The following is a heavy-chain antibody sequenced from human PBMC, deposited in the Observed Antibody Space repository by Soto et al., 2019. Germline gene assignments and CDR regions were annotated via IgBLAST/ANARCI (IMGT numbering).Heavy chain of an antibody. CDR2: ISYDGSNK. J-gene: IGHJ6*02. Sequence: GGSLRLSCAASGFTFSSYAMHWVRQAPGKGLEWVAVISYDGSNKYYADSVKGRFTISRDNSKNTLYLQMNSLRAEDTAVYYCARDLGEVTDETYGMDVWGQGTTVTVSS. V-gene: IGHV3-30-3*01. CDR1: GFTFSSYA. CDR3: ARDLGEVTDETYGMDV. D-gene: IGHD1-20*01.